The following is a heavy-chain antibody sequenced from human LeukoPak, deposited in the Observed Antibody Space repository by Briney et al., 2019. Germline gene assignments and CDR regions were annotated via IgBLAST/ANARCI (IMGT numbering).Heavy chain of an antibody. D-gene: IGHD3-22*01. CDR1: GGSISSSNW. V-gene: IGHV4-4*02. CDR2: IYHSGST. J-gene: IGHJ4*01. CDR3: ARDQDSTHYYDSSGYLAY. Sequence: KTSETLSLTCAVSGGSISSSNWWSWVRQPPGKGLEWIGEIYHSGSTNYNPSLKSRVTISVDKSKNQFSLKLSSVTAADTAVYYCARDQDSTHYYDSSGYLAYWGQGTLVTVSS.